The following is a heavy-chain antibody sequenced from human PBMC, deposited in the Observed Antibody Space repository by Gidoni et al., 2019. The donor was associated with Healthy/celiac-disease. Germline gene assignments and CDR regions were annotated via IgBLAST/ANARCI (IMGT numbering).Heavy chain of an antibody. CDR1: GGSISSYY. CDR2: IYYSGST. V-gene: IGHV4-59*01. CDR3: ARGYYDFWSGYYLGSGWFDP. Sequence: QVQLQESGPGLVKPSETLSLTCTVSGGSISSYYWSWLRQPPGKGLEWIGYIYYSGSTNYNPSLKSRVTISVDTPKNQFSLKLSSVTAADTAVYYCARGYYDFWSGYYLGSGWFDPWGQGTLVTVSS. J-gene: IGHJ5*02. D-gene: IGHD3-3*01.